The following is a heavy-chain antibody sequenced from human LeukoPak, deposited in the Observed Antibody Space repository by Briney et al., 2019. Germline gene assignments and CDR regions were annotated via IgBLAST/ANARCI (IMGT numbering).Heavy chain of an antibody. V-gene: IGHV3-21*01. CDR3: AREFSTVGNFDY. CDR2: IYFTGNHI. J-gene: IGHJ4*02. Sequence: GSLRLSCVTSGFTFSRYSMRWVRQAPGKGLEWVSSIYFTGNHISYADSVKGRFTISRDNAKNSLYLQMDSLRAEDTAVYYCAREFSTVGNFDYWGQGTLVTVSS. CDR1: GFTFSRYS. D-gene: IGHD3-3*02.